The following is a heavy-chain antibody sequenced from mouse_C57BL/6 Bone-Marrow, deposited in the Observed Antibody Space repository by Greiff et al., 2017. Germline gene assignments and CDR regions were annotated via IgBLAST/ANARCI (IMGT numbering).Heavy chain of an antibody. Sequence: QVQLQQPGAELVRPGASVTLSCKASGYTFTDYEMNWVKQTPVHGLEWIGAIDPETGGTAYNQKFKGKAILTADKSSSTAYMGLRSLTSEDSAVDYCTRDGGTTVVVPFCGWGQSATLAVSS. CDR1: GYTFTDYE. CDR2: IDPETGGT. D-gene: IGHD1-1*01. V-gene: IGHV1-15*01. J-gene: IGHJ2*01. CDR3: TRDGGTTVVVPFCG.